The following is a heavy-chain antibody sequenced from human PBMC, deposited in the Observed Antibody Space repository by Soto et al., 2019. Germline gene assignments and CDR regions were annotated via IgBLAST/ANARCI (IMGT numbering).Heavy chain of an antibody. Sequence: EVQLVESGGGLVKPGGSLRLSCAASGFTFSNAWMSWVRQAPGKGLEWVGRIKSKTDGGTTDYAAPVKGRFTISRDDSKNTLYLQMNSLRAEDTAVYYCAKDGIVVVTEWVHNWFDPWGQGTLVTVSS. CDR1: GFTFSNAW. J-gene: IGHJ5*02. CDR2: IKSKTDGGTT. D-gene: IGHD2-21*02. V-gene: IGHV3-15*01. CDR3: AKDGIVVVTEWVHNWFDP.